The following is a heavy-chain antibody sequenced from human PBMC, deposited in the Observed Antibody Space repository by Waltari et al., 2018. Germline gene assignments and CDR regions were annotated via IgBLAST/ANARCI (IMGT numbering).Heavy chain of an antibody. CDR1: GYSFTSYW. Sequence: EVQLVQSGAEVKKPGESLKISCKGSGYSFTSYWIGWVRQMPGKGLEWMGIIYPGDSDTSYSPSFQGQVTISADKSISTAYLQWSSLKASDTAMYYCAKTRTGSSWWDYFDYWGQGTLVTVSS. D-gene: IGHD6-13*01. J-gene: IGHJ4*02. CDR3: AKTRTGSSWWDYFDY. V-gene: IGHV5-51*01. CDR2: IYPGDSDT.